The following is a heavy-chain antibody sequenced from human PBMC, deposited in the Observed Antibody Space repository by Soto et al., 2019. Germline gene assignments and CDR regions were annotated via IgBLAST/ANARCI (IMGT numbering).Heavy chain of an antibody. J-gene: IGHJ5*02. CDR1: GGSISSSSYH. CDR3: VRTANWLDP. V-gene: IGHV4-39*01. CDR2: SHYSGSA. Sequence: TSETLSLTCPVSGGSISSSSYHWGWIRQPPGKGLEWIGNSHYSGSAYYNPSLKSRVTISVDTSKNQVSLKLSSVTAADTAVYYCVRTANWLDPWGQGTLVTVSS.